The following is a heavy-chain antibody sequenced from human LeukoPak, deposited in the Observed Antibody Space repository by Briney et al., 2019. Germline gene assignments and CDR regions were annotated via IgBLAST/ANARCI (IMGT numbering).Heavy chain of an antibody. J-gene: IGHJ4*02. D-gene: IGHD2-15*01. CDR2: IIPIFGTA. Sequence: SVEVSCKASGGTFSSYAISWVRQAPGQGLEWMGRIIPIFGTANYAQKFQGRVTITTDESTSTAYMELSSLRSEDTAVYYCARVDGGIDFDYWGQGTLVTVSS. CDR1: GGTFSSYA. CDR3: ARVDGGIDFDY. V-gene: IGHV1-69*05.